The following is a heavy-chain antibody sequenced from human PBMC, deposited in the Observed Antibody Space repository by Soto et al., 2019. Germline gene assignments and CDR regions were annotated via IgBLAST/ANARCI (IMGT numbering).Heavy chain of an antibody. CDR1: GYSFTSYW. CDR3: XRQGGSSSGDYYYGMDV. D-gene: IGHD6-6*01. Sequence: GESLKISCKGSGYSFTSYWLSWVRQMPGKGLEWMGRIDPSDSYTNYSPSFQGHVTISADKSISTAYLQWSSLKASDTAMYYCXRQGGSSSGDYYYGMDVWGQGTTVTVSS. V-gene: IGHV5-10-1*01. CDR2: IDPSDSYT. J-gene: IGHJ6*02.